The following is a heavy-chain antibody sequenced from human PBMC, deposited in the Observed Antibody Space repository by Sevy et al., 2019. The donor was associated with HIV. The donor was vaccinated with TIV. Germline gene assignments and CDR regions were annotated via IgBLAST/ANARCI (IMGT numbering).Heavy chain of an antibody. D-gene: IGHD3-9*01. CDR1: GYTFTSYG. CDR3: ARGDYDILTGYHKAAPFDY. CDR2: ISAYNGNT. J-gene: IGHJ4*02. V-gene: IGHV1-18*01. Sequence: ASVKVSCKASGYTFTSYGISWVRQAPGQGLEWMGWISAYNGNTNYAQKLQGRVTMTTDTSTSTAYMELRSLRSDDTAVYYCARGDYDILTGYHKAAPFDYWGQGTLVTVSS.